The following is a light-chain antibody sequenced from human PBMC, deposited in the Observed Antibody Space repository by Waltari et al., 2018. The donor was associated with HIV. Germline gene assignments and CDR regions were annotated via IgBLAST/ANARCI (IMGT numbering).Light chain of an antibody. CDR3: SSYGGSSIWL. CDR1: SSDVGGYNL. CDR2: EAI. Sequence: QSALTQPASVSGSPGQSITISCTGTSSDVGGYNLFSWYQQHPGKAPKLIIYEAIKRPSGVSDRISGSKSASTASLTISGLQADDEADYFCSSYGGSSIWLFGGGTKLTVL. V-gene: IGLV2-23*01. J-gene: IGLJ2*01.